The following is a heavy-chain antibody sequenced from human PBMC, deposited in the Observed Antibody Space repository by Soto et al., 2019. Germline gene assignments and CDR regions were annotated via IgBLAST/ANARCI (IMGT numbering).Heavy chain of an antibody. CDR1: GGSISSYY. J-gene: IGHJ5*02. D-gene: IGHD6-6*01. CDR3: ARGHVAARLWWFDP. V-gene: IGHV4-59*01. Sequence: PSEPLSLPCTVSGGSISSYYWSWIRQPPGKGLEWIGYIYYSGSTNYNPSLKSRVTISVDTSKNQFSLKLSSVTAADTAVYYCARGHVAARLWWFDPWGQGTLVTVSS. CDR2: IYYSGST.